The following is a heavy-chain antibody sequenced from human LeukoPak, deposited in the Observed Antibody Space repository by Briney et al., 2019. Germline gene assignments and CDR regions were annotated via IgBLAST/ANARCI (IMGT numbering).Heavy chain of an antibody. CDR3: ARLNDYGDYDFDY. D-gene: IGHD4-17*01. Sequence: SETLSLTCTVSGGSIRSYYWNWIRQTPGKGLEWIGHIYYTGRINYNPSLKSRVTISVDTSKNQCSLKLSSVTAADTAVYYCARLNDYGDYDFDYWGQGTLVTVSS. CDR2: IYYTGRI. J-gene: IGHJ4*02. V-gene: IGHV4-59*01. CDR1: GGSIRSYY.